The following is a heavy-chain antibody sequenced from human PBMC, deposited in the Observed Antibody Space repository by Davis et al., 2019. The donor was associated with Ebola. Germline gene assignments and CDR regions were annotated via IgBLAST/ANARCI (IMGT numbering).Heavy chain of an antibody. D-gene: IGHD6-19*01. CDR1: GFTFSGSA. V-gene: IGHV3-73*01. CDR2: IRSKANSYAT. CDR3: AKSPLSSGWLYFDY. J-gene: IGHJ4*02. Sequence: PGGSLRLSCAASGFTFSGSAMHWVRQASGKGLEWVGRIRSKANSYATAYAASVKGRFTISRDDSKNTAYLQMNSLKTEDTAVYYCAKSPLSSGWLYFDYWGQGTLVTVSS.